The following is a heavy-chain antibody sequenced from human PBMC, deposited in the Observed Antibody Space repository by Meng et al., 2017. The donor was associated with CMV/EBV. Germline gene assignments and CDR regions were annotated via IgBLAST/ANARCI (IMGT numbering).Heavy chain of an antibody. CDR1: GGSISSSSYY. V-gene: IGHV4-39*07. Sequence: SETLSLTCTVSGGSISSSSYYWGWIRQPPGKGLEWIGSIYYSGSTYYNPSLKSRVTISVDTSKNQFSLKLSSVTAADTAVYYCARCGYYGMDVWGQGTTVTVSS. CDR3: ARCGYYGMDV. CDR2: IYYSGST. J-gene: IGHJ6*02.